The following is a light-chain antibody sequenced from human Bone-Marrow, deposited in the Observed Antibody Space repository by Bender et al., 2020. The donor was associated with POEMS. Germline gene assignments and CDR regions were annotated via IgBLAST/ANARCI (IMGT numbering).Light chain of an antibody. CDR2: KDT. J-gene: IGLJ2*01. V-gene: IGLV3-25*03. Sequence: SYELTQPPSVSVSPGQTAKITCSGDALPKHYAYWYQHKPGQAPDLLIHKDTERPSGIPDRFSGSTAGTTVTLTISGVLAEDEDYYYGQSADSSVVFGGGTKLTVL. CDR1: ALPKHY. CDR3: QSADSSVV.